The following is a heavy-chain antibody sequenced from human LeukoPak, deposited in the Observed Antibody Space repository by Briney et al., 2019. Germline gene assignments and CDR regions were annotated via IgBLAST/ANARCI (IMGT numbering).Heavy chain of an antibody. D-gene: IGHD3-22*01. CDR1: GFTFTSYS. Sequence: GGSLRLSCAASGFTFTSYSMSWVRQAPGKGLEWVSGTSDRGDYTYYADSVKGRFTISRDNSKNTLYLQMNSLRAEDTAVYYCAREGGASYYYDSSGSYFDYWGQGTLVTVSS. CDR3: AREGGASYYYDSSGSYFDY. J-gene: IGHJ4*02. V-gene: IGHV3-23*01. CDR2: TSDRGDYT.